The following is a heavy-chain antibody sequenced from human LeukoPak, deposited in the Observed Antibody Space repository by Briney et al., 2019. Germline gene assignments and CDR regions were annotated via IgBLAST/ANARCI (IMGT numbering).Heavy chain of an antibody. J-gene: IGHJ4*02. Sequence: GALRLSCAASGFTFSSYSMNWVGQAPGKGLEWVASISSSSSYIYYADSVKGRFTISRDNAKNSLYLQMNSLRAEDTQVYYSARDAIVALFDEGSQATLVTVSS. CDR2: ISSSSSYI. CDR1: GFTFSSYS. CDR3: ARDAIVALFDE. D-gene: IGHD5-12*01. V-gene: IGHV3-21*01.